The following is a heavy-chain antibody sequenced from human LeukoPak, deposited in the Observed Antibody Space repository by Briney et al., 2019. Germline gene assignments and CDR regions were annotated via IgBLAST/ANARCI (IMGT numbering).Heavy chain of an antibody. V-gene: IGHV4-59*01. CDR3: ARGPDFWSGYPYYFDY. CDR1: GGSFSRYY. D-gene: IGHD3-3*01. J-gene: IGHJ4*02. Sequence: PSETLSLTCTVSGGSFSRYYWSWIRQPPGKGLEWIGYIYYSGSTNYNPSLKSRVSISVDTSKHQFSLKLSSVTAADTAVYYCARGPDFWSGYPYYFDYWGQGTLVTVSS. CDR2: IYYSGST.